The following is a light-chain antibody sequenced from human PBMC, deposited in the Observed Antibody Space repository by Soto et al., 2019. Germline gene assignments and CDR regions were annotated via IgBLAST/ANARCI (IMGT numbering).Light chain of an antibody. CDR2: RND. V-gene: IGLV1-47*01. CDR3: AAWDDSLSGSYA. J-gene: IGLJ1*01. Sequence: QSALTQPPSASGTPGQRVTISYSGASSNIGKNFVYWYQQLPRTTPKLLISRNDQRPSGVPERFSGSKSGTSASLAISGLRSEDEAEYYCAAWDDSLSGSYAFGTGTKLTVL. CDR1: SSNIGKNF.